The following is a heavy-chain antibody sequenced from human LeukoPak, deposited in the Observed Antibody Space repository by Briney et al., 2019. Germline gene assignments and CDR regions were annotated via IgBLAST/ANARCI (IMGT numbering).Heavy chain of an antibody. D-gene: IGHD3-22*01. CDR1: GGTFSTYA. V-gene: IGHV1-69*10. CDR2: ITPILGTA. CDR3: ARDRYYYDSSGYYRDAFDI. Sequence: SVKVSCKASGGTFSTYAISWVRQAPGQGLEWMGGITPILGTANYAQKFQGRVTINADQSTSTAYMELSSLRSEDTAVYYCARDRYYYDSSGYYRDAFDIWGQGTMVTVSS. J-gene: IGHJ3*02.